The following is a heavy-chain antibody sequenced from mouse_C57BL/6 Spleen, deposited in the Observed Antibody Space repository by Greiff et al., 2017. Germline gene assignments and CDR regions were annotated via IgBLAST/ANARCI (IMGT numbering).Heavy chain of an antibody. D-gene: IGHD2-4*01. CDR2: INPGSGGT. Sequence: VQLQQSGAELVRPGTSVKVSCKASGYAFTNYLIEWVKQRPGQGLEWIGVINPGSGGTNYNEKFKGKATLTADKSSSTAYMQLSSLTSEDSAVYFCARRQFYDYDYAVDYWGQGTSVTVSS. J-gene: IGHJ4*01. CDR1: GYAFTNYL. CDR3: ARRQFYDYDYAVDY. V-gene: IGHV1-54*01.